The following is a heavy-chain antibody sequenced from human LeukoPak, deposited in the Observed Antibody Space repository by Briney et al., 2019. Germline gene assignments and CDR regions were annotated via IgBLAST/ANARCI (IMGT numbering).Heavy chain of an antibody. Sequence: ASVKVSCKASGGTFSNYAISWVRQAPGQGLEWMGGIIPIFGTANYAQKFQGRVTITADESTSTAYMELSSLRSEDTAVYYCARMIVATTRPYFDYWGQGTLVTVSS. D-gene: IGHD5-12*01. CDR2: IIPIFGTA. CDR3: ARMIVATTRPYFDY. J-gene: IGHJ4*02. CDR1: GGTFSNYA. V-gene: IGHV1-69*13.